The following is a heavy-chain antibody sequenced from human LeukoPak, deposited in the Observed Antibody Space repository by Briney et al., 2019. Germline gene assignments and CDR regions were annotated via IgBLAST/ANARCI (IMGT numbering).Heavy chain of an antibody. CDR3: ARDQTIFGVVIGANDAFDI. Sequence: GGSLRLSCAASGFTFSSYSMNWVRQAPGKGLEWVSYISSSSSSTIYYADSVKGRFTISRDNAKNSLYLQMNSLRDEDTAVYYCARDQTIFGVVIGANDAFDIWGQGTMVTVSS. J-gene: IGHJ3*02. D-gene: IGHD3-3*01. V-gene: IGHV3-48*02. CDR1: GFTFSSYS. CDR2: ISSSSSSTI.